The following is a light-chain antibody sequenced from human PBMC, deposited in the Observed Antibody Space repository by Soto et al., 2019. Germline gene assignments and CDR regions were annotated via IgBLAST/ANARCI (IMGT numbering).Light chain of an antibody. CDR2: LGS. CDR3: MQALQIPWT. CDR1: QSLLHNDGYNF. J-gene: IGKJ1*01. Sequence: DIVMTQSPLSLPVTPGEPASISCRSSQSLLHNDGYNFLGWYLQKPGQSPQLLIYLGSNRASGVPDRFSGSGSGTDFTLKISRVEAEDVGVYYCMQALQIPWTGGQGTKVEIK. V-gene: IGKV2-28*01.